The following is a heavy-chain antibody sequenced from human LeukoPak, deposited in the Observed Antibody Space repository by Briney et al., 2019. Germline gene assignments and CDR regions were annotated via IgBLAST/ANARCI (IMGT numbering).Heavy chain of an antibody. D-gene: IGHD2-2*01. CDR3: VLGFLGSSTSWSIDY. Sequence: GSSVKVSCKASGGTFSSYAISWVRQAPGQGLEWMGGIIPIFGTANYAQKFQGRVTITADESTSTAYMELSSLRSEDTAVYYCVLGFLGSSTSWSIDYWGQGTLVTVSS. V-gene: IGHV1-69*01. CDR1: GGTFSSYA. CDR2: IIPIFGTA. J-gene: IGHJ4*02.